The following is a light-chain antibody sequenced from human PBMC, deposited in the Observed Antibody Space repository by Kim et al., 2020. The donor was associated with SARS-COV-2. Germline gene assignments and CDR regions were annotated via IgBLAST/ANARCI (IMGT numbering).Light chain of an antibody. CDR2: QHY. CDR3: QAWDSTFYV. J-gene: IGLJ1*01. V-gene: IGLV3-1*01. Sequence: VSAGKTATITRSGHNLGDRFVCWYQQKPGQSPLLVMYQHYKRPSGIPDRFSGSNSGNTATLTISATQAMDEADYYCQAWDSTFYVFGTGTKVTVL. CDR1: NLGDRF.